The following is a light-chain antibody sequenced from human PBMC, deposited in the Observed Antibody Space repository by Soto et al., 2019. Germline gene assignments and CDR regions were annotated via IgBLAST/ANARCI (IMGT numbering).Light chain of an antibody. CDR2: AAA. J-gene: IGKJ5*01. CDR3: HRYYSYTSRIT. V-gene: IGKV1-9*01. CDR1: QGKSSY. Sequence: DIQLTPCPSFLSASVGDRVTITCGANQGKSSYLAWYQKKPGKAHKLLMYAAATLQSGVPSRFSGSGSGIELAFTISSMRLEDEATEICHRYYSYTSRITFGQGTRLEIK.